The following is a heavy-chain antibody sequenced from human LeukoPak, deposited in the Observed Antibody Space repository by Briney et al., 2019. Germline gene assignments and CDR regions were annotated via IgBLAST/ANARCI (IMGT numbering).Heavy chain of an antibody. J-gene: IGHJ4*02. V-gene: IGHV1-69*13. CDR2: IIPIFGTA. CDR1: GYTFTSYA. Sequence: ASVKVSCKASGYTFTSYAISWVRQAPGQGLEWMGGIIPIFGTANYAQKFQGRVTITADESTSTAYMELSSLRSEDTAVYYCARDITPRSGPPTGYWGQGTLVTVSS. CDR3: ARDITPRSGPPTGY. D-gene: IGHD2-15*01.